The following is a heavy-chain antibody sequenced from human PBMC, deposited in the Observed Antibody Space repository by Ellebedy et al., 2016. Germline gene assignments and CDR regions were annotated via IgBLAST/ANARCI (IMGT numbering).Heavy chain of an antibody. J-gene: IGHJ3*02. V-gene: IGHV4-39*07. D-gene: IGHD1-14*01. Sequence: SETLSLXCTVSGDSISSSNYYWGWIRQPPGKGLEWIATFYYSESDNTYYNPSLKSRVTISVDTSKNQFSLKLSSMTAADTAVYYCARVPLQRITRTMSRPGAFDIWGQGAVITVSS. CDR2: FYYSESDNT. CDR3: ARVPLQRITRTMSRPGAFDI. CDR1: GDSISSSNYY.